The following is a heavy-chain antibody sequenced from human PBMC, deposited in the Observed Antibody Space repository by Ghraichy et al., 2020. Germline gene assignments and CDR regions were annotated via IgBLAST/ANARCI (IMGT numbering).Heavy chain of an antibody. D-gene: IGHD6-13*01. V-gene: IGHV3-30-3*01. CDR3: ARDIKSSSWSYYYYAMDV. J-gene: IGHJ6*02. Sequence: GGSLRLSCAASRITFSGYSMHWVRQAPGKGLEWVGVISYDGSSKYYADSVKGRFTISRDNSKNTVYLQMNSLRVDDTAAYYCARDIKSSSWSYYYYAMDVWGQGTKGTGSS. CDR2: ISYDGSSK. CDR1: RITFSGYS.